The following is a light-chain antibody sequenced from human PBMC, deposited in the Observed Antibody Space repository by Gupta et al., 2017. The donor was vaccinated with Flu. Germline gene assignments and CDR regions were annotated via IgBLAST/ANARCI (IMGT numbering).Light chain of an antibody. CDR3: QKAYSLPIT. J-gene: IGKJ5*01. CDR1: QGIGSW. V-gene: IGKV1D-12*01. CDR2: AAS. Sequence: DIQMTQSPPSVSASVGDRVTITCRASQGIGSWLAWYQQKPGNAPKLLIYAASSLQSGVPSRFSGSGFGTDFRLTISSVQPEDFGTYYCQKAYSLPITFGQGTQLEIK.